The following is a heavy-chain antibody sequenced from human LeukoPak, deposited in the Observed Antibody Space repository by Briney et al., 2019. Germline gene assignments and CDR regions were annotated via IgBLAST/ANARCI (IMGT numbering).Heavy chain of an antibody. CDR1: GFTFSSYW. V-gene: IGHV3-7*03. CDR3: ATYRRGPSYYFDY. CDR2: IKQDGSEK. J-gene: IGHJ4*02. Sequence: GGSLRLSCAASGFTFSSYWMSWVRQAPGKGLEWVANIKQDGSEKYYVDSVKGRFTISRDNAKNSLYLQMNSLRADDTAVYYCATYRRGPSYYFDYWGQGTLVTVSS. D-gene: IGHD3-16*02.